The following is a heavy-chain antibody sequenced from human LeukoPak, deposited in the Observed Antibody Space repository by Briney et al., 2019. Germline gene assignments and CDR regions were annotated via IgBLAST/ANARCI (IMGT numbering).Heavy chain of an antibody. CDR2: INYSGST. Sequence: SETLSLTCTVSGGSISSYYWSWIRQPPGKGLEWIGYINYSGSTNYNPSLKSRVTISVDTSKNQFSLKLSSVTAADTAVYYCARRPRQAAFDIWGQGTMVTVSS. D-gene: IGHD6-6*01. CDR1: GGSISSYY. V-gene: IGHV4-59*08. J-gene: IGHJ3*02. CDR3: ARRPRQAAFDI.